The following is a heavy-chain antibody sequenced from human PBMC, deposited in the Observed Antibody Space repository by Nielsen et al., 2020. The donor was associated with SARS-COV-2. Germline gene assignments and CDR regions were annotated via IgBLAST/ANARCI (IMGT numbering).Heavy chain of an antibody. CDR2: INPNSGGT. CDR1: GYTFTGYY. V-gene: IGHV1-2*06. J-gene: IGHJ6*02. D-gene: IGHD1-7*01. CDR3: AIGYTGTTYYYYGMDV. Sequence: ASVKVSCKASGYTFTGYYMHWVRQAPGQGLEWMGRINPNSGGTNYAQKFQGRVTMTRDTSISTAYMELGRLRSDDTAVYYCAIGYTGTTYYYYGMDVWGQGTTVTVSS.